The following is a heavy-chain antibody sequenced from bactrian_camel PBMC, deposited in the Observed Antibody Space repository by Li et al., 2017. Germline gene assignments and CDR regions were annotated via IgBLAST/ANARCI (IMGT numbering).Heavy chain of an antibody. CDR2: IGSDASA. CDR3: AADCDPRLWKASQYKN. Sequence: VQLVESGGGSVQPGGSLKLSCSATGYNYRSYCLGWVRQGPGKEREAVAAIGSDASAIYADSVKGRFTISEDYAKSTVSLQMNNLKSEDTALYICAADCDPRLWKASQYKNWGQGTQVTVS. CDR1: GYNYRSYC. D-gene: IGHD5*01. V-gene: IGHV3S67*01. J-gene: IGHJ4*01.